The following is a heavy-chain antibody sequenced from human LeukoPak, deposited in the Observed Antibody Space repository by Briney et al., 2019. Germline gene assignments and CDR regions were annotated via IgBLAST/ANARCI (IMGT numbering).Heavy chain of an antibody. CDR1: AFTFSSSW. CDR2: IKQEGSEK. CDR3: ARGVDY. V-gene: IGHV3-7*01. J-gene: IGHJ4*02. Sequence: GASLRLSCAAAAFTFSSSWMSSVRQPPGKGLEWVANIKQEGSEKYYVDSVKGRFTISRDNAKNSLYLQMNSLRAEETAVYYCARGVDYWGQGTLVTVSS.